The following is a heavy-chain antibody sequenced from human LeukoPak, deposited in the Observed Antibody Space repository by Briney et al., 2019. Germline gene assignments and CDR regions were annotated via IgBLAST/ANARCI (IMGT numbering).Heavy chain of an antibody. V-gene: IGHV4-30-4*01. CDR1: GGSISSGDYY. Sequence: SETLSLTCTVPGGSISSGDYYWSWIRQPPGKGLEWIGYIYYSGSTYYNPSLKSRVTISVDTSKNQFSLKLSSVTAADTAVYYCAYGTDSSGYPLDYWGQGTLVTVSS. CDR3: AYGTDSSGYPLDY. J-gene: IGHJ4*02. D-gene: IGHD3-22*01. CDR2: IYYSGST.